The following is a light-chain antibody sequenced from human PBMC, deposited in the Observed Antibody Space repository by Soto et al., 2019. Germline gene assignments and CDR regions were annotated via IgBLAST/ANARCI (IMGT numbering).Light chain of an antibody. CDR2: RNG. J-gene: IGLJ1*01. CDR3: ATWDDRLRAYV. Sequence: QSVLTQPPSASGTPGQRVTISCSGRSSNIGTYYVDWYQQLPGTAPKLLIHRNGQRPSGVPDRFSGSKSGTSASLAISGLRSEDEADYYCATWDDRLRAYVIGAGTKLTVL. V-gene: IGLV1-47*01. CDR1: SSNIGTYY.